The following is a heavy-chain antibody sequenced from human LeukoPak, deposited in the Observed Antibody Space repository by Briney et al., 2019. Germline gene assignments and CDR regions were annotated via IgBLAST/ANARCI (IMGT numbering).Heavy chain of an antibody. CDR2: ISSSSSYI. D-gene: IGHD4-17*01. Sequence: GGSLRLSCAASGFTFSSYSMNWVRQAPGKGLEWVSSISSSSSYIYYADSVKGRFTISRDNAKNSLYLQMNNLRAEDTAVYYCARVSPLWLTTVTTNAFDIWGQGTMVTVSS. CDR1: GFTFSSYS. V-gene: IGHV3-21*01. CDR3: ARVSPLWLTTVTTNAFDI. J-gene: IGHJ3*02.